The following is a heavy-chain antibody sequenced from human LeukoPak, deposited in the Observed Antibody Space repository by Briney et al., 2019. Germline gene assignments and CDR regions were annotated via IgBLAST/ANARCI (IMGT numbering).Heavy chain of an antibody. V-gene: IGHV3-48*04. CDR2: ISSSSSTI. J-gene: IGHJ4*02. CDR1: GFTFSSYS. Sequence: PGGSLRLSCAASGFTFSSYSMNWVRQAPGKGLEGGSYISSSSSTIYYADSVKGRFTISRYNAKDSLYLQMTSLRAEDTAVYYCARSIAARGFDYWGQGTLVTVSS. D-gene: IGHD6-6*01. CDR3: ARSIAARGFDY.